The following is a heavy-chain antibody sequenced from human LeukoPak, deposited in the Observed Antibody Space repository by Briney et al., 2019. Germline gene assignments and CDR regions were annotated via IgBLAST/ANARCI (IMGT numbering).Heavy chain of an antibody. CDR2: IYSSGST. CDR1: GGSISTYY. D-gene: IGHD3-22*01. V-gene: IGHV4-59*01. J-gene: IGHJ4*02. CDR3: ARGRAYYDSTGIYY. Sequence: SETLSLTCTVSGGSISTYYWSWIRQPPGKGLEWIGYIYSSGSTNYNSSLKSRVTISLDTSKNQFSLRLSSVTAADTAVYYCARGRAYYDSTGIYYWGQGTLVTVSS.